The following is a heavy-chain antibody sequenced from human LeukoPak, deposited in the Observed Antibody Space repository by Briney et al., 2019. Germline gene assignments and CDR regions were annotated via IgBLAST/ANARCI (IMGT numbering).Heavy chain of an antibody. D-gene: IGHD6-13*01. CDR3: ARGPPSRIAAASSYHYGMDV. J-gene: IGHJ6*02. Sequence: VASVKVSCKASGYTFTSYDINWVRQATGQGLEWMGWMNPNSGNTGYAQKFQGRVTMTRNTSISTAYMELSSLRSEDTAVYYCARGPPSRIAAASSYHYGMDVWGQGTTVTVSS. CDR2: MNPNSGNT. V-gene: IGHV1-8*01. CDR1: GYTFTSYD.